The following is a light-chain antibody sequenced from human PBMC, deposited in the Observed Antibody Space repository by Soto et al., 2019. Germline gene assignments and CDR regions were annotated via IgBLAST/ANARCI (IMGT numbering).Light chain of an antibody. V-gene: IGLV1-51*01. CDR2: DDN. CDR1: SSNIGGNS. J-gene: IGLJ1*01. Sequence: QSVLTHPPSVSAAPGQKVTISCSGSSSNIGGNSVSWYQQLPGTAPKLLICDDNKRPSGIPDRFSGSKSGTSATLGITGFQTGDEADYYCGSWDSSLSAYVFGTGTKVTVL. CDR3: GSWDSSLSAYV.